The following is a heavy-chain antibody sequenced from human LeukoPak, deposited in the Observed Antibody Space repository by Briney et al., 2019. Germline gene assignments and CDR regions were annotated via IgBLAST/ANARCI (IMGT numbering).Heavy chain of an antibody. CDR3: AKDDPHQRFDN. D-gene: IGHD2-2*01. V-gene: IGHV1-2*02. CDR1: GGTFSSYA. J-gene: IGHJ4*02. CDR2: IKPDSDAT. Sequence: ASVKVSCKASGGTFSSYAISWVRQAPGQGLEWVGYIKPDSDATDLAQRFQGRVTLTRDTSISTAYLELNGLTADDTAVYFCAKDDPHQRFDNWGQGTLVTVSS.